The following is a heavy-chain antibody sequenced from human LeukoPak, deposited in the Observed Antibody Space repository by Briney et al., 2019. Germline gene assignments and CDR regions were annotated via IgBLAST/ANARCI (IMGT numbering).Heavy chain of an antibody. CDR2: IYYSGST. J-gene: IGHJ4*02. D-gene: IGHD3-9*01. CDR3: AREDYDILTGYYMGY. Sequence: RPSETLSLTCTVSGGSISSSSYYWGWIRQPPGKGLEWIGSIYYSGSTYYNPSLKSRVTISVDTSKNQFSLKLSSVTAADTAVYYCAREDYDILTGYYMGYWGQGTLVTVSS. V-gene: IGHV4-39*07. CDR1: GGSISSSSYY.